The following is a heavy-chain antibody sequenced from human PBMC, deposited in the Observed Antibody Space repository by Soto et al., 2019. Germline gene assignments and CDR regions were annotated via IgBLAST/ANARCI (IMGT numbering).Heavy chain of an antibody. J-gene: IGHJ6*04. CDR3: ARGGVLWFGELSQLDV. CDR2: INAGNGNT. V-gene: IGHV1-3*01. D-gene: IGHD3-10*01. Sequence: ASVKVSCKASGYTFTSFAIHWVRQAPGQRLEWMGWINAGNGNTKYSQKFQGRVTITRDTSASTAYMELSSLRSEDTAVYYCARGGVLWFGELSQLDVWGKGTTVTVSS. CDR1: GYTFTSFA.